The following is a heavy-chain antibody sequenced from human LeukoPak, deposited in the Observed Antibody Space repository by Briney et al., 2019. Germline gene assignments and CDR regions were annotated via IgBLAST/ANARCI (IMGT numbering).Heavy chain of an antibody. CDR1: GYTFTGYY. V-gene: IGHV1-2*04. J-gene: IGHJ4*02. D-gene: IGHD1-26*01. CDR3: ARRASGSYYSAVSWGAETPFDY. Sequence: GASVKVSCKASGYTFTGYYMHWVRQAPGQGLEWMGWINPNSGGTNYAQKFQGWVTMTRDTSISTAYMELSSLRSEDTAVYYCARRASGSYYSAVSWGAETPFDYWGQGILVTVSS. CDR2: INPNSGGT.